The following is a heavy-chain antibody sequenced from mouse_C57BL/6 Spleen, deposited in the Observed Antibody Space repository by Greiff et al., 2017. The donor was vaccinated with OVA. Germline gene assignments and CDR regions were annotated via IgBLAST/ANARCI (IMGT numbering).Heavy chain of an antibody. V-gene: IGHV5-17*01. J-gene: IGHJ4*01. CDR2: ISSGSSTI. CDR1: GFTFSDYG. D-gene: IGHD2-4*01. CDR3: ARFYDYDDAMDY. Sequence: EVQLMESGGGLVKPGGSLKLSCAASGFTFSDYGMHWVRQAPEKGLEWVAYISSGSSTIYYADTVKGRFTISRDNAKNTLFLQMTSLRSEDTAMYYCARFYDYDDAMDYWGQGTSVTVSS.